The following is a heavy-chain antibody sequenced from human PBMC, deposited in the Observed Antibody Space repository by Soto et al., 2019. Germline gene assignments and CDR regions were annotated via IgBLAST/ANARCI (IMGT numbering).Heavy chain of an antibody. V-gene: IGHV1-69*13. Sequence: ASVKVSCKASGYSFTDYHIHWVRQAPGQGLEWIGGIIPMFGIKNVAQRFQGRVTLNADDSMTTAYMEMTSLRSDDTAVYYCAKEAGDHWGQGTLVTVSS. D-gene: IGHD3-10*01. CDR1: GYSFTDYH. CDR2: IIPMFGIK. CDR3: AKEAGDH. J-gene: IGHJ4*02.